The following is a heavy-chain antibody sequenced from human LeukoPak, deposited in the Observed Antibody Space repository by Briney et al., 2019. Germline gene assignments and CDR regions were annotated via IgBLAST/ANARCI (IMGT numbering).Heavy chain of an antibody. D-gene: IGHD3-22*01. CDR1: GYTFTSYG. Sequence: GASVQVSCKASGYTFTSYGISWVRQAPGQGLEWMGWISAYNGNTNYAQKLQGRVTMTTDTSTSTAYMELRSLRSDDTAVYYCADATYYYDSSGYGAFDIWGQGTMVTVSS. CDR2: ISAYNGNT. V-gene: IGHV1-18*01. CDR3: ADATYYYDSSGYGAFDI. J-gene: IGHJ3*02.